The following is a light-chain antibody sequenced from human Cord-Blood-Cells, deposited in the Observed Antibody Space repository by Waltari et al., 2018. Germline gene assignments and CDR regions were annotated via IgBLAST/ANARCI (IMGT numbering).Light chain of an antibody. Sequence: QSALTQPASVSGSPGQSSTISCTGTSSDVGGYNYVSWYQQHPGKAPKPMIYEVSNRPSGVSNRFSGSKSGNTASLTISGLQAEDEADYYCSSYTSSSTVVFGGGTKLTVL. CDR3: SSYTSSSTVV. CDR2: EVS. CDR1: SSDVGGYNY. J-gene: IGLJ2*01. V-gene: IGLV2-14*01.